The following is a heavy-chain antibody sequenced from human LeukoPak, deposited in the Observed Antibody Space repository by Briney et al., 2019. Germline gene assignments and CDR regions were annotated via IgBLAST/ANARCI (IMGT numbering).Heavy chain of an antibody. J-gene: IGHJ4*02. CDR2: ISSSGSTI. CDR3: ARDTGSSGSDY. Sequence: GGSLRLSCAASGFTFSSYEMNWVRQAPGKGLEWVSYISSSGSTIYYADSVKGRFTISRDNAKNSLYLQMNSLRAEDTAVYYCARDTGSSGSDYRGQGTLVTVSS. V-gene: IGHV3-48*03. CDR1: GFTFSSYE. D-gene: IGHD6-19*01.